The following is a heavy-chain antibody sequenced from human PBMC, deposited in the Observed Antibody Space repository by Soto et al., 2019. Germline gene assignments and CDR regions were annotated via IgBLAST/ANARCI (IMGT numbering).Heavy chain of an antibody. J-gene: IGHJ4*02. Sequence: PSETLSLTCTVSGGSISSYYWSWIRQPPGKGLEWIGYIYYSGSTNYNPSLKSRVTISVDTSKNQFSLKLSSVTAADTAVYYCAATYYDILRFDYWGQGTLVTVSS. CDR1: GGSISSYY. CDR2: IYYSGST. D-gene: IGHD3-9*01. CDR3: AATYYDILRFDY. V-gene: IGHV4-59*08.